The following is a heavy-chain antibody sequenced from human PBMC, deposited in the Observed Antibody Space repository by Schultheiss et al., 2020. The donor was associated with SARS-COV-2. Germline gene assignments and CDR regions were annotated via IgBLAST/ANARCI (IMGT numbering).Heavy chain of an antibody. J-gene: IGHJ4*02. V-gene: IGHV4-61*08. D-gene: IGHD6-13*01. CDR1: GGSISSGGYY. CDR2: IYYSGST. CDR3: ASGRIAAASTTFDY. Sequence: SETLSLTCTVSGGSISSGGYYWSWIRQHPGKGLEWIGYIYYSGSTNYNPSLKSRVTISVDTSKNQFSLKLSSVTAADTAVYYCASGRIAAASTTFDYWGQGTLVTVSS.